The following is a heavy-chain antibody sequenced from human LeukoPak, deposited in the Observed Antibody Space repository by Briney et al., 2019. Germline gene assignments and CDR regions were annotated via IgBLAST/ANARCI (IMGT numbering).Heavy chain of an antibody. CDR3: ARGSVTVTTGYYMDV. D-gene: IGHD4-17*01. J-gene: IGHJ6*03. V-gene: IGHV4-59*01. CDR2: IYYSGST. Sequence: SETLSLTCTVSGGSISSYYWSWIRQPPGKGLEWIGYIYYSGSTSYNPSLKSRVTISVDTSKNQFSLKLSSVTAADTAVYYCARGSVTVTTGYYMDVWGKGTTVTVSS. CDR1: GGSISSYY.